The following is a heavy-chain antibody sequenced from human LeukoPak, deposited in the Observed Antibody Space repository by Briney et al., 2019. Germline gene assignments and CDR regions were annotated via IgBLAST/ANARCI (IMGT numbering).Heavy chain of an antibody. D-gene: IGHD6-13*01. CDR1: GGSFSGYY. V-gene: IGHV3-23*01. Sequence: PSETLSLTCAVYGGSFSGYYWSWVRQAPGKGLEWVSAISGSGGSTYYADSVKGRFTISRDNSKNTLYLQMNSLRAEDTAVYYCASSDFLPGYSSSWYVFYYYYYMDVWGKGTTVTISS. J-gene: IGHJ6*03. CDR3: ASSDFLPGYSSSWYVFYYYYYMDV. CDR2: ISGSGGST.